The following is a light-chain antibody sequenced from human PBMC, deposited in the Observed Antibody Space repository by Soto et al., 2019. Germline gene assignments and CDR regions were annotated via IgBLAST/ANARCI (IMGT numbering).Light chain of an antibody. Sequence: DIQMTQFPSTLSASVGDRVTITCRASQSISDRLAWFQQKSGEAPKILIHKVSSLESGVPSRFSGSGSGTEFTLTISSLQPDDFATYYCQQYNTYSWTFCQGTNLDIK. CDR1: QSISDR. J-gene: IGKJ1*01. CDR2: KVS. V-gene: IGKV1-5*03. CDR3: QQYNTYSWT.